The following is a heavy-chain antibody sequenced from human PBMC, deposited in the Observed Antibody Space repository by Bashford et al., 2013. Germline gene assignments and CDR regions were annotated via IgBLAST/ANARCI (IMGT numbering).Heavy chain of an antibody. CDR2: INHSGIT. CDR3: ARTPYEKITIFGGDYNDDY. V-gene: IGHV4-38-2*01. J-gene: IGHJ4*02. Sequence: SETLSLTCAVSGYSISSSYYWGWIRQPPGKGLEWIGEINHSGITRYNPSLKSRVTISVDTSKKQFSLKLRSVTAADTAVYYCARTPYEKITIFGGDYNDDYWGQGTLVTVSS. CDR1: GYSISSSYY. D-gene: IGHD3-3*01.